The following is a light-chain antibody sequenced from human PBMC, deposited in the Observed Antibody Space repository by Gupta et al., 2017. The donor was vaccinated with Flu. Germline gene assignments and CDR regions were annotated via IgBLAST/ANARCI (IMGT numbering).Light chain of an antibody. CDR2: CSN. CDR3: AAGEDSRNVA. Sequence: QSVLTQPPSVSGTPGQRVTISCSGSSSNIGSYYVNWYQQLPGTPPKLLIYCSNQRPSGVPDGFSGSRSGASASLAISGRQSEDEADYYCAAGEDSRNVAFGGGTKLTVL. V-gene: IGLV1-44*01. J-gene: IGLJ2*01. CDR1: SSNIGSYY.